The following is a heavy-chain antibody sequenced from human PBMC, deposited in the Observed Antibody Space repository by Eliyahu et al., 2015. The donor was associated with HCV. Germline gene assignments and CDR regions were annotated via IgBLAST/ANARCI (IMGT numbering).Heavy chain of an antibody. V-gene: IGHV4-39*01. Sequence: QLQLQESGPGLVKPSETLSLTCTVSGGSISSSSYYWGWIRQPPGKGLEWIGSIYYSGSTYYNPSLKSRVTISVDTSKNQFSLKLSSVTAADTAVYYCAGLRQDGYSYGLGEIHYYYYGMDVWGQGTTVTVSS. D-gene: IGHD5-18*01. J-gene: IGHJ6*02. CDR3: AGLRQDGYSYGLGEIHYYYYGMDV. CDR1: GGSISSSSYY. CDR2: IYYSGST.